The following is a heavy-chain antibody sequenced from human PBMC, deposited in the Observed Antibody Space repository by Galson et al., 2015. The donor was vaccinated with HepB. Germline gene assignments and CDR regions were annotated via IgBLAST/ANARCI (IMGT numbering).Heavy chain of an antibody. Sequence: SLRLSCAASGFRFSSYGMQWVRQAPGKGLEWVAVIWYNGSKKYYAESVKGRFTISRDNSKNTAYLQMNSLRAEDTGVYYCATDIGGGSWYYLAYWGQGTVVTVSS. V-gene: IGHV3-33*01. J-gene: IGHJ4*02. CDR3: ATDIGGGSWYYLAY. D-gene: IGHD6-13*01. CDR2: IWYNGSKK. CDR1: GFRFSSYG.